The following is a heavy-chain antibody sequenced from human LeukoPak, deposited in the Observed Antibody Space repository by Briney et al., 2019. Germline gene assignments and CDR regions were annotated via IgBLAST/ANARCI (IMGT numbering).Heavy chain of an antibody. Sequence: SEALSLTCTVSGGSFGNYYWSWTRRPPGKGLEWVGSIYYSGSTYYNPSLKSRVTISVDTSKNQFSLKLTSVTAADTAVYYCARTYDFLTGYYKRAGAFDIWGQGTMVTVSS. CDR1: GGSFGNYY. J-gene: IGHJ3*02. CDR2: IYYSGST. D-gene: IGHD3-9*01. V-gene: IGHV4-59*01. CDR3: ARTYDFLTGYYKRAGAFDI.